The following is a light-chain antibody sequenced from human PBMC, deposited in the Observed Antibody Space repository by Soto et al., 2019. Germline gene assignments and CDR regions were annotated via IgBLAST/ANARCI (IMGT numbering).Light chain of an antibody. CDR1: QSVDSY. CDR2: GAS. J-gene: IGKJ5*01. Sequence: EIVLTQSPASLSLSPGERATLSCRASQSVDSYLAWYQQKPGQAPRLLIFGASNRATGIPARFSGSGSGTDFTVNITGLEPDAFAVYYCQQRNDWSYTFGQGTHL. V-gene: IGKV3-11*01. CDR3: QQRNDWSYT.